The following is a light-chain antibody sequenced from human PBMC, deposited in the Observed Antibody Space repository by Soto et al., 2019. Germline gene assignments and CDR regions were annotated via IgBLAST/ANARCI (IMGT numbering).Light chain of an antibody. J-gene: IGLJ1*01. CDR1: SSDDGGHNH. V-gene: IGLV2-14*01. CDR2: EVG. Sequence: QLVLTQPASVSGSPGQSITISCTGSSSDDGGHNHVSWYQQHPGKAPKLIIYEVGNRPSGVSNRFSGSKSGNTASLTISGFQAEDEADYYCNSYTSSSTHVFGTGTKLTVL. CDR3: NSYTSSSTHV.